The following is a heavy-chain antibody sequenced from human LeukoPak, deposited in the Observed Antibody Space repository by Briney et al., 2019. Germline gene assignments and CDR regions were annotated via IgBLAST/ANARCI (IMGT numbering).Heavy chain of an antibody. CDR1: GFTVSSNY. Sequence: GGSLRLSCAASGFTVSSNYMSWVRQAPGKGLEWVSVIYSGGSTNYAESVKGRFTISRDNAKNTLYLQMNSLRAEDTAVYYCARAEYYYGSGSYAYYYYMDVWGKGTTVTVSS. V-gene: IGHV3-53*01. CDR3: ARAEYYYGSGSYAYYYYMDV. CDR2: IYSGGST. J-gene: IGHJ6*03. D-gene: IGHD3-10*01.